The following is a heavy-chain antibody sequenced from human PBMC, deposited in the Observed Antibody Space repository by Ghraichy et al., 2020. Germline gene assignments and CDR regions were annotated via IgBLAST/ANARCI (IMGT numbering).Heavy chain of an antibody. V-gene: IGHV3-33*01. CDR2: IWYDGSNK. CDR1: GFTFSSYG. Sequence: GGSLRLSCAASGFTFSSYGMHWVRQAPGKGLEWVAVIWYDGSNKYYADSGKGRFTISRDNSKNTLYLQMNSLRAEDTAVYYCARGGCSSTSCYDYYYMDVWGKGTTVTVSS. CDR3: ARGGCSSTSCYDYYYMDV. D-gene: IGHD2-2*01. J-gene: IGHJ6*03.